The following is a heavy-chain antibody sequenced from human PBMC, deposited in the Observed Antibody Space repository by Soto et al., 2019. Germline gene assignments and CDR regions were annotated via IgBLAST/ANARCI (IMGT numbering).Heavy chain of an antibody. CDR1: GCTVSSNY. J-gene: IGHJ4*02. CDR2: IYSGGST. CDR3: AGGTTPPFDY. V-gene: IGHV3-66*01. D-gene: IGHD1-7*01. Sequence: GGSLRLSCAASGCTVSSNYMSWVRQAPGKGLEWVSVIYSGGSTYYADSVKGRFTISRDNSKNTLYLQMNSLRAEDAAVYYCAGGTTPPFDYWGQGTLVTVSS.